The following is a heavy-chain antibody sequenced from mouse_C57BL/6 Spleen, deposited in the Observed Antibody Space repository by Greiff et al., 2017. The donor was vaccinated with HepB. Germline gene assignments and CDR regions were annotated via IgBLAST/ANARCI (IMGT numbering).Heavy chain of an antibody. CDR3: ARPLLRSAMDY. Sequence: QVQLQQSGAELVKPGASVKISCKASGYAFSSYWMNWVKQRPGKGLEWIGQIYPGDGDTNYNGKFKGKATLTADKSSSPAYMQLSSLTSEDSAVYFCARPLLRSAMDYWGQGTAVTVSS. D-gene: IGHD1-2*01. V-gene: IGHV1-80*01. J-gene: IGHJ4*01. CDR1: GYAFSSYW. CDR2: IYPGDGDT.